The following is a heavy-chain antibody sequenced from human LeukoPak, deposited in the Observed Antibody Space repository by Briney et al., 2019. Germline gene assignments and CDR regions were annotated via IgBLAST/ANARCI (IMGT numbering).Heavy chain of an antibody. V-gene: IGHV4-39*01. CDR1: GGSISSSSYY. D-gene: IGHD3-22*01. CDR2: IYYSGST. J-gene: IGHJ4*02. CDR3: ARTVRYYYDSSGYREGLYFDY. Sequence: SEPRSLTCTVSGGSISSSSYYWGRIRQPPGKGLVCIGNIYYSGSTYYNPSLKSRVTISVDTATNQFSLKLSSVTASDWAVYYCARTVRYYYDSSGYREGLYFDYWGQGTLVTVSS.